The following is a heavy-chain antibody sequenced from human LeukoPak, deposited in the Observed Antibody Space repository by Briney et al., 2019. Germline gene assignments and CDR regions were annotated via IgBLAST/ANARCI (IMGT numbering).Heavy chain of an antibody. J-gene: IGHJ4*02. D-gene: IGHD2-2*01. V-gene: IGHV1-46*01. CDR2: INPSGGST. CDR3: ARELGYCSSTSCYPGGY. CDR1: GYTFTSYY. Sequence: GASVKVSCKASGYTFTSYYMHWVRQAPGQGLEWMGIINPSGGSTIYAQKFQGRVTMTRDTSTSTVYMELSSLRSEDTAVYYCARELGYCSSTSCYPGGYWGQGTLVTVSS.